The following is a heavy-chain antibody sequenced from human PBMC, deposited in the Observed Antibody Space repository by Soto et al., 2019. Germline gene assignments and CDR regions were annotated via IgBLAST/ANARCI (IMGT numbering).Heavy chain of an antibody. CDR3: ARGWDDYGDYGGFDY. J-gene: IGHJ4*02. D-gene: IGHD4-17*01. CDR2: IYYSGST. V-gene: IGHV4-59*01. Sequence: QVQLQESGPGLVKPSETLSLTCTVSGGSISSYYWSWIRQPPGKGLEWIGYIYYSGSTNYNPSLTSRGTISVDTSKNQLSLKLSSVTAADTAVYYCARGWDDYGDYGGFDYWGQGTLVTVSS. CDR1: GGSISSYY.